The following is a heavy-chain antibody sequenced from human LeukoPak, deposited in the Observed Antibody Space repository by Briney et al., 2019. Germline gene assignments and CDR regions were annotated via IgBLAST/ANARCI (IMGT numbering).Heavy chain of an antibody. Sequence: PGGSLRLSCAASGFTFSDYYMSWIRQAPGRGLEWVSYIIDSGSTIYYADSVKGRFTVSRDNAKNSLYLQMNSLRAEDTAVYYCASEGDYVLYWGQGTLVTVSS. V-gene: IGHV3-11*01. CDR3: ASEGDYVLY. J-gene: IGHJ4*02. CDR1: GFTFSDYY. CDR2: IIDSGSTI.